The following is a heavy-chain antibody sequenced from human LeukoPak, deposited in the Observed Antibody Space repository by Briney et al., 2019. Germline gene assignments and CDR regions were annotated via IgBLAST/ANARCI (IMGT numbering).Heavy chain of an antibody. D-gene: IGHD3-10*01. Sequence: PSETLSLTCTVSGGSISSGGYYWSWIRQHPGKGLEWIGYIYYSGSTYYNPSLKSRVTISVDTSKNQFSLKLSSVTAADTAVYYCARATVRGPKPPYFDYWGQGTLVTVSS. V-gene: IGHV4-31*03. J-gene: IGHJ4*02. CDR1: GGSISSGGYY. CDR2: IYYSGST. CDR3: ARATVRGPKPPYFDY.